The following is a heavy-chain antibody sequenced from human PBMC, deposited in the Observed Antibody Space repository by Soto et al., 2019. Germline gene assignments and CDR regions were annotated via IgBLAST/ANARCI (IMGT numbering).Heavy chain of an antibody. CDR2: INHSGST. CDR3: ARGGGRRGGSYVY. Sequence: QVQLQQWGAGLLKPSETLSLTCAVYGGSFSDYYWTWIRQSPGTGLEWIGEINHSGSTNSNPSLNSRVTISVYTPKNQCSRKLSSVTAADTAVYYCARGGGRRGGSYVYWGQGTLVTFSS. D-gene: IGHD3-10*01. J-gene: IGHJ4*02. CDR1: GGSFSDYY. V-gene: IGHV4-34*01.